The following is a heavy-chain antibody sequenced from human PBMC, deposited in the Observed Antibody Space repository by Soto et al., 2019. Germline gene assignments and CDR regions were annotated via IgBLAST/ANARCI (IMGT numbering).Heavy chain of an antibody. CDR3: FGGNGGPQ. V-gene: IGHV3-7*03. CDR1: DFTFRTYW. CDR2: IKPDGSAT. J-gene: IGHJ4*02. Sequence: EVQRVESGGDLVQPGGSLRLSCATSDFTFRTYWMNWVRQAPGKGLEWVANIKPDGSATNYVDSVKGRFTISRDNVRNSVSLQMNSLRVEDTAVYFCFGGNGGPQWGQGTLVTVSS. D-gene: IGHD3-16*01.